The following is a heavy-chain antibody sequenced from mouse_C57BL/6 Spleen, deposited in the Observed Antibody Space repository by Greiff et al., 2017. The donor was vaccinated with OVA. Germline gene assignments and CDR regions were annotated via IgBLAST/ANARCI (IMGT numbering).Heavy chain of an antibody. V-gene: IGHV5-15*01. J-gene: IGHJ1*03. CDR3: ASTGSSVWYFDV. CDR1: GFTFSDYG. CDR2: ISNLAYSI. D-gene: IGHD1-1*01. Sequence: EVKLMESGGGLVQPGGSLKLSCAASGFTFSDYGMAWVRQAPRKGPEWVAFISNLAYSIYYADTVTGRFTISRENAKNTLYLEMSSLRSEDTAMYYCASTGSSVWYFDVWGTGTTVTVSS.